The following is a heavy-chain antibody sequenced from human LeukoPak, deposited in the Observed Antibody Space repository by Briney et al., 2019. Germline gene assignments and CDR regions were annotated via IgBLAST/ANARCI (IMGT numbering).Heavy chain of an antibody. CDR3: AGQGPDDAFDI. J-gene: IGHJ3*02. CDR2: MNPNSGNT. Sequence: ASVKVSCKASGYTFTSYDINWVRQAPGQGLEWMGWMNPNSGNTGYAQKFQGRVTMTRNTSISTAYMELSCLRSEDTAVYYCAGQGPDDAFDIWGQGTMVTVSS. V-gene: IGHV1-8*01. CDR1: GYTFTSYD.